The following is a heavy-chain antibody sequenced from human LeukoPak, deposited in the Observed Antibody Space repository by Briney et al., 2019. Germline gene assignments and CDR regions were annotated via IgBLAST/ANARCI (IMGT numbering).Heavy chain of an antibody. CDR2: ISYDGSNK. J-gene: IGHJ4*02. CDR1: GFTFSSYG. CDR3: AKTAPAWFLTYDYDSSGYYYDY. D-gene: IGHD3-22*01. Sequence: PGRSLRLSCAASGFTFSSYGMRWVRQAPSRGLEWVAVISYDGSNKYYADSVKGRFTISRDNSKNTLYLQMNSLRAEDTAVHYCAKTAPAWFLTYDYDSSGYYYDYWGQGTLVTVSS. V-gene: IGHV3-30*18.